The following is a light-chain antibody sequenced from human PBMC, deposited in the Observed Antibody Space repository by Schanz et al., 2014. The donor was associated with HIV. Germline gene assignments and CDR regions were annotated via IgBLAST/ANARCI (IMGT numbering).Light chain of an antibody. Sequence: QSVLTQSPSASGTPGQRITISCSGSSSNIGTNTVNWYQQLPGKAPKVLIYGNSNRPSGVPDRFSGSKSGTSASLAISGLQSEDEADYYCGTWDDSLNGWVFGGGTKLTVL. CDR3: GTWDDSLNGWV. CDR2: GNS. CDR1: SSNIGTNT. J-gene: IGLJ3*02. V-gene: IGLV1-44*01.